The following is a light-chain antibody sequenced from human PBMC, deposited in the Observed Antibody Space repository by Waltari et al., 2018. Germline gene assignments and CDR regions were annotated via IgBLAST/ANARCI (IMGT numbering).Light chain of an antibody. CDR1: QGISNY. Sequence: DIQMTQSPSSLSASVGDRVTITCRATQGISNYLAWYQQKPGKVPRLLIYAASTLQSGVPSRFSGSGSGTDFSLTINSLQPEDVATYYCQMYNSAPQLTFGGGTKVEIK. CDR3: QMYNSAPQLT. CDR2: AAS. V-gene: IGKV1-27*01. J-gene: IGKJ4*01.